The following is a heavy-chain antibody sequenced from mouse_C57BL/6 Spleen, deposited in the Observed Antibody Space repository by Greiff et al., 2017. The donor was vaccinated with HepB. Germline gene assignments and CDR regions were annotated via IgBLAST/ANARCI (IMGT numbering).Heavy chain of an antibody. Sequence: EVKLMESGPGLVKPSQSLSLTCSVTGYSITSGYYWNWIRQFPGNKLEWMGYISYDGSNNYNPSLKNRISITRDTSKNQFFLKLNSVTTEDTATYYCAREGNLYFDYWGQGTTLTVSS. CDR2: ISYDGSN. CDR1: GYSITSGYY. CDR3: AREGNLYFDY. V-gene: IGHV3-6*01. J-gene: IGHJ2*01. D-gene: IGHD2-1*01.